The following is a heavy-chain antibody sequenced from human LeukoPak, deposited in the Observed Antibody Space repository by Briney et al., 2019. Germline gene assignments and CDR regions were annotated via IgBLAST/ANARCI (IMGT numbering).Heavy chain of an antibody. D-gene: IGHD4-11*01. Sequence: GGSLRLSCVASGFPFSSYWMTWVRQAPGKGLEWVANIKQDGSKKSYVDSVKGRFTISRDNAKNSLYLQMNSLRAEDTAIYYSTRVGYINEGIDYWGQGTLVTVSS. CDR1: GFPFSSYW. J-gene: IGHJ4*02. CDR3: TRVGYINEGIDY. V-gene: IGHV3-7*04. CDR2: IKQDGSKK.